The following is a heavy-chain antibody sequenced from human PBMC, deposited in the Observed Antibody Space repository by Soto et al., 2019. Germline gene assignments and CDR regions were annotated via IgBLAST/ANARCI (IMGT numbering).Heavy chain of an antibody. V-gene: IGHV4-59*01. CDR3: ERDYPYCAVAASGGMDV. CDR2: VYSSGST. Sequence: QVQLQESGPGLVKPSETLSLTCTVSGGSIDNFYWSWIRQPPGKGLEWIGYVYSSGSTNYSPSLKSPVTRSVDSSKNQFSLKLRSLTAADTSVYFWERDYPYCAVAASGGMDVWGQGTTVTVSS. J-gene: IGHJ6*02. D-gene: IGHD6-19*01. CDR1: GGSIDNFY.